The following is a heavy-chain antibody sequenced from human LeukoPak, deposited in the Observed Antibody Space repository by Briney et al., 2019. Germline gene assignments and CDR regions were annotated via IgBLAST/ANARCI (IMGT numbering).Heavy chain of an antibody. CDR1: GGSFSGYY. CDR3: ARGSIPANPNNAARPVEKGHGMDV. Sequence: SETLSLTCAVYGGSFSGYYWSWIRQPPGKGLEWVGEINHSGSTNYNPSLKSRVTISVDTSKIQFSLKLRSVTAVYTAVCYCARGSIPANPNNAARPVEKGHGMDVWGQGTTVTVSS. CDR2: INHSGST. J-gene: IGHJ6*02. V-gene: IGHV4-34*01. D-gene: IGHD6-6*01.